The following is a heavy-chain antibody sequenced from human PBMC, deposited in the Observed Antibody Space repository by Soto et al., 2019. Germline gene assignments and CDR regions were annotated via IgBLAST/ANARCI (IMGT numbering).Heavy chain of an antibody. CDR1: GFTFSSYA. Sequence: EVQLLESGGGLVQPGGSLRLSCAASGFTFSSYAMSWVRQAPGKGLEWVSAISGSGGSTYYADSVKGRFTISRDNSKNTLYLQMNSMRAEDTAVYYCAKDTRSYSYHGIDVWGQGTTVTVSS. J-gene: IGHJ6*02. CDR2: ISGSGGST. V-gene: IGHV3-23*01. CDR3: AKDTRSYSYHGIDV.